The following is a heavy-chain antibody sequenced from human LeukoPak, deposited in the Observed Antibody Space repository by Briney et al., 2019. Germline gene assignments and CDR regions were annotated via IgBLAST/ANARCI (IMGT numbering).Heavy chain of an antibody. J-gene: IGHJ4*02. CDR3: TRRDCRGGSCYLDY. D-gene: IGHD2-15*01. CDR2: IRSKANSYAT. Sequence: GGSLRLSCAASGFTFSGSAMHWVRQASGKGLEWVGRIRSKANSYATAYAASVKGRFTISRDDSKSTAYLQMNSLKTEDTAVYYCTRRDCRGGSCYLDYWGQGTLVTVSS. CDR1: GFTFSGSA. V-gene: IGHV3-73*01.